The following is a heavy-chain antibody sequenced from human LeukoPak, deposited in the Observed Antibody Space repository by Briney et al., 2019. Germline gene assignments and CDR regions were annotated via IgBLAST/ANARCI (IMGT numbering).Heavy chain of an antibody. D-gene: IGHD3-22*01. CDR1: GGTFSSYA. J-gene: IGHJ4*02. CDR2: IIPIFGTA. Sequence: SVKVSCKASGGTFSSYAISWVRQAPGQGLEWMGGIIPIFGTANYAQKFQGRVTITADESTSTAYMELNSLRAEDTAMYYCARGDDSGYYDYFDYWGQGALVTVSS. CDR3: ARGDDSGYYDYFDY. V-gene: IGHV1-69*13.